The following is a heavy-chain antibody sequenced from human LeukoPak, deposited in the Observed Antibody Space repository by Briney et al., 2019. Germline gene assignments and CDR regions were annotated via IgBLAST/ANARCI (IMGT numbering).Heavy chain of an antibody. Sequence: GGSLRLSCAASGFTFSSYAMSWVRQAPGKGLEWVSAISGSGGSTYYADSVKGRFTISRDNSKNTLYLQMNSLRAEDTAVYYCAFRGYSSSWYTLGYWGQGTLVTVSS. V-gene: IGHV3-23*01. CDR1: GFTFSSYA. CDR2: ISGSGGST. D-gene: IGHD6-13*01. CDR3: AFRGYSSSWYTLGY. J-gene: IGHJ4*02.